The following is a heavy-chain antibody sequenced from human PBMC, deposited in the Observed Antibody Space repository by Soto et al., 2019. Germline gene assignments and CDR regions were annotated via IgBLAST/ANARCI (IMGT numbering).Heavy chain of an antibody. CDR2: INPSGGST. D-gene: IGHD2-2*01. CDR3: ARGYCSSTSCSHYYYYGMDV. CDR1: GYTLTSYY. J-gene: IGHJ6*02. Sequence: GTSVKVTCKASGYTLTSYYMHWVRQAPGQGLEWMGIINPSGGSTSYAQKFQGRVTMTRDTSTSTVYMELSSLRSEDTAVYYCARGYCSSTSCSHYYYYGMDVWGQGTTVSVFS. V-gene: IGHV1-46*01.